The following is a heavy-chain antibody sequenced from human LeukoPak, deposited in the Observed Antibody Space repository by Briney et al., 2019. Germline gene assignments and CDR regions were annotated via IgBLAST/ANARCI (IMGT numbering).Heavy chain of an antibody. CDR1: GGSISSSSSY. CDR3: ARLSSTWFDY. V-gene: IGHV4-39*01. J-gene: IGHJ4*02. Sequence: SETLSLACTVSGGSISSSSSYWGWIRQPPGKGLEWFAIIYYSGHTNYNPSLESRVTISVDTSKNQFSLKLTSVTAADTAVYYCARLSSTWFDYWGQGALVTVSS. CDR2: IYYSGHT. D-gene: IGHD6-13*01.